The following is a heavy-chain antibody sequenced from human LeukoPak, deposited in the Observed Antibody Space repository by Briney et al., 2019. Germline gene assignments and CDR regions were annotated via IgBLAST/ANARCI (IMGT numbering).Heavy chain of an antibody. Sequence: GGSLRLSCAASGFTFSNAWMSWVRQAPGKGLEWVGRIKSKTDGGTTDYAAPVKGRFTISRDGSKNTLYLQMNSLKTEDTAVYYCTTDLIDIAVAGEDYWGQGTLVTVSS. CDR2: IKSKTDGGTT. D-gene: IGHD6-19*01. CDR3: TTDLIDIAVAGEDY. CDR1: GFTFSNAW. J-gene: IGHJ4*02. V-gene: IGHV3-15*01.